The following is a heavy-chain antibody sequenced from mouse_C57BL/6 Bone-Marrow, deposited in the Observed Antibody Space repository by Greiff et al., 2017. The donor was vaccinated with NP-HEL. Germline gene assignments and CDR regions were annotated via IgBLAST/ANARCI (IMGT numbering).Heavy chain of an antibody. V-gene: IGHV1-5*01. CDR3: TRSPPYYSKRYYAMDY. J-gene: IGHJ4*01. CDR2: IYPGNSDT. Sequence: EVQLQQSGTVLARPGASVKMSCKTSGYTFTSYWMHWVKQRPGQGLEWIGAIYPGNSDTSYNQKFKGKAKLTAVTSASTAYMELSSLTNEDSAVYYCTRSPPYYSKRYYAMDYWGQGTSVTVSS. CDR1: GYTFTSYW. D-gene: IGHD2-5*01.